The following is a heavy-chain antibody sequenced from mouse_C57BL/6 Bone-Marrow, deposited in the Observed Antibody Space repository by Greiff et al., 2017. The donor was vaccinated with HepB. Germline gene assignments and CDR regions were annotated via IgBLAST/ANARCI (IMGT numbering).Heavy chain of an antibody. CDR3: ARSLLGGFAY. CDR2: ISSGSSTI. D-gene: IGHD2-10*01. Sequence: EVQRVESGGGLVKPGGSLKLSCAASGFTFSDYGMHWVRQAPEKGLEWVAYISSGSSTIYYADTVKGRFTISRDNAKNTLFLQMTSLRSEDTAMYYCARSLLGGFAYWGQGTLVTVSA. CDR1: GFTFSDYG. J-gene: IGHJ3*01. V-gene: IGHV5-17*01.